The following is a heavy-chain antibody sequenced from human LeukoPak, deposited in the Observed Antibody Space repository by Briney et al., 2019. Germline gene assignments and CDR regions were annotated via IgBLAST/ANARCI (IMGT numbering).Heavy chain of an antibody. Sequence: PSETLSVTCAVYGGSFSDYNWTWIRQPPGKGLEWIGEIGHIGTTNYNPSLKGRVTISLDTSKNQFSLKLTSVTAADTAVYYCARPSGGTPFKRFDYWGEGTLVTVSS. V-gene: IGHV4-34*01. D-gene: IGHD1-14*01. CDR1: GGSFSDYN. J-gene: IGHJ4*02. CDR3: ARPSGGTPFKRFDY. CDR2: IGHIGTT.